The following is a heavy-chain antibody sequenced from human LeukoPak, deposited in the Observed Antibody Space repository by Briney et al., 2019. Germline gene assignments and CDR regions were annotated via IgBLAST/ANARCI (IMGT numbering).Heavy chain of an antibody. J-gene: IGHJ6*02. Sequence: SQTLSLTCAMSGDSVSSNSAAWNWIRQSPSRGLEWLGRTYYRSKWYNDYAVSVKSRITINPDTSKNQFSLQLNSVTPEDTAVYYCARVKYSSSWYDDYGMDVWGQGTTVTVSS. V-gene: IGHV6-1*01. CDR2: TYYRSKWYN. CDR3: ARVKYSSSWYDDYGMDV. CDR1: GDSVSSNSAA. D-gene: IGHD6-13*01.